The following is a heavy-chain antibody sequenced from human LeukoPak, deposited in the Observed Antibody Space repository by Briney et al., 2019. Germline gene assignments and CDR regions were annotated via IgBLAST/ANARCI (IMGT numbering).Heavy chain of an antibody. Sequence: GGSLRLSCAASGFTFTNYAMSWVRQAPGKGLEGVSTISYSCCSTYYADAVKGRLTISRDNSKNTLYLQMNSLRAEDTAVYYCAAISRRTGFDYWGQGTLVTVSS. V-gene: IGHV3-23*01. CDR3: AAISRRTGFDY. CDR1: GFTFTNYA. D-gene: IGHD3/OR15-3a*01. CDR2: ISYSCCST. J-gene: IGHJ4*02.